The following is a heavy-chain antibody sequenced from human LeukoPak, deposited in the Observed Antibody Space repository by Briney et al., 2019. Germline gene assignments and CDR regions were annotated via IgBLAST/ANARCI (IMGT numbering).Heavy chain of an antibody. CDR2: ISYDGSNK. CDR1: GFTFSSYG. J-gene: IGHJ4*02. CDR3: AKDQFSH. V-gene: IGHV3-30*18. Sequence: PGRSLRLSCAASGFTFSSYGMHWVRQAPGKGLEWVAVISYDGSNKYYADSVKGRFTISRDNSKNTLYLQMYSLRAEDTAVYYCAKDQFSHWGQGTLVTVSS.